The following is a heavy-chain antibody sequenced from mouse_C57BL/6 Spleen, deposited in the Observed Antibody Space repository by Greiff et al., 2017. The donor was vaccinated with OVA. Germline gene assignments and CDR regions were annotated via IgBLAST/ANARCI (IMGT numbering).Heavy chain of an antibody. CDR1: GYTFTDYY. V-gene: IGHV1-75*01. CDR3: ARESNYGYFDV. J-gene: IGHJ1*03. Sequence: VQLQQSGPELVKPGASVKISCKASGYTFTDYYINWVKQRPGQGLEWIGWIFPGSGSTYYNEKFKGKATLTVDNSSSTAYMLLSSLTSEDSAVYFCARESNYGYFDVWGTGTTVTVSS. D-gene: IGHD2-5*01. CDR2: IFPGSGST.